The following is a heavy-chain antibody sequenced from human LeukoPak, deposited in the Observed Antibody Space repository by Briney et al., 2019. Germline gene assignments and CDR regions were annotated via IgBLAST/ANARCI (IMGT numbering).Heavy chain of an antibody. CDR2: IYTSGST. CDR3: ARDRGNWNYLGYFDY. D-gene: IGHD1-7*01. CDR1: GGSISSGSYY. J-gene: IGHJ4*02. Sequence: PSQTMSLTSTVSGGSISSGSYYWSWIRQPAGKGLEWIGRIYTSGSTNYNPSLKSRVTISVDTSKNQFSLKLSSVTAADTAVYYCARDRGNWNYLGYFDYWGQGTLVTVSS. V-gene: IGHV4-61*02.